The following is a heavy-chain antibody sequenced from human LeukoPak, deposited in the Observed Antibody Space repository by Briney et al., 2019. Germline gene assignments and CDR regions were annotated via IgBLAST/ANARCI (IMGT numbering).Heavy chain of an antibody. CDR1: GLTVNNNY. V-gene: IGHV3-53*01. J-gene: IGHJ4*02. D-gene: IGHD3-3*01. Sequence: GGSLRLSCAASGLTVNNNYMNWVRQAPGKGLEWVSALYIGGNTYYADSVRGRFTISRDNAQNSLYLQMNSLRAEDTAVYYCARDYDHSFDYWGQGILVTVSS. CDR2: LYIGGNT. CDR3: ARDYDHSFDY.